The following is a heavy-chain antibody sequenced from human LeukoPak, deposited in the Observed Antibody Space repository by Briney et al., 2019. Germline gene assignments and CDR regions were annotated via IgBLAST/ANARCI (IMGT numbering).Heavy chain of an antibody. J-gene: IGHJ5*02. CDR1: GDSISTYY. D-gene: IGHD1-14*01. CDR2: IYTSGST. CDR3: TSQTVARWFDP. Sequence: SETLSLTCTVSGDSISTYYWSWLRQPAGRGLEWIGRIYTSGSTNYNPSLKSRVTISVDTSKNQFSLKLSSVTAADTAVYYCTSQTVARWFDPWGQGTLVTVSS. V-gene: IGHV4-4*07.